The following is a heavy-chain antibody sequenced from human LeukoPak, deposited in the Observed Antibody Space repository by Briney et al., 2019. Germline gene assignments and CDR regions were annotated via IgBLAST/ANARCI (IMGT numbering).Heavy chain of an antibody. CDR1: GGSFSGYY. CDR2: INHSGST. J-gene: IGHJ4*02. D-gene: IGHD6-19*01. CDR3: ARSIAVAGTGDY. Sequence: PSETLSLTCAVYGGSFSGYYWSWIRQPPGKGLEWIGEINHSGSTNYNPSLKSRVTISVDTSKNQFSLKLSSVTAAVTAVYYCARSIAVAGTGDYWGQGTLVTVSS. V-gene: IGHV4-34*01.